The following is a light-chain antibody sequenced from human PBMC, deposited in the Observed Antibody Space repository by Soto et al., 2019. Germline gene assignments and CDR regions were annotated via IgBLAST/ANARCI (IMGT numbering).Light chain of an antibody. Sequence: DVQMTQSPSTLSASVGDRVTITCRASQSVSDWLAWYQQKPGKAPKLLIYKASTLQSRVPSRFSGSASETEFTLTISSLQPDEFATYYCQQYNRFPATFGRGTKVEIK. CDR1: QSVSDW. V-gene: IGKV1-5*03. CDR3: QQYNRFPAT. J-gene: IGKJ1*01. CDR2: KAS.